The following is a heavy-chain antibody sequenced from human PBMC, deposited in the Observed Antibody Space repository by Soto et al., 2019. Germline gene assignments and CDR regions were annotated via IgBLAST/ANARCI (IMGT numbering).Heavy chain of an antibody. CDR1: GYPFTTYD. D-gene: IGHD6-19*01. V-gene: IGHV1-8*01. CDR2: INLNSGHT. CDR3: ARGRGWRDY. J-gene: IGHJ4*02. Sequence: QVQLVQSGAEVKKPGASVKVSCKASGYPFTTYDISWVRQAAGQGLGWMGWINLNSGHTDYAQRFQGRVTMTRNTSLSTAYMELTSLSSEDTAVYYCARGRGWRDYWGQGTLVTVSS.